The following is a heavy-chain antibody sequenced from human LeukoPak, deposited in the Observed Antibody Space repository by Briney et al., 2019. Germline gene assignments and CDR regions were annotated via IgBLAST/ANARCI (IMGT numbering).Heavy chain of an antibody. D-gene: IGHD3-10*01. J-gene: IGHJ4*02. CDR3: ARGVLDGSGSYYRTIFDY. CDR2: IIPIFGTA. Sequence: SVKVSCKASGGTFSSYAISWVRQAPGQGLEWMGGIIPIFGTANYAQKFQGRVTITADESTSTAYMELSSLRSEDTAVYYCARGVLDGSGSYYRTIFDYWGQGTLVTVSS. V-gene: IGHV1-69*13. CDR1: GGTFSSYA.